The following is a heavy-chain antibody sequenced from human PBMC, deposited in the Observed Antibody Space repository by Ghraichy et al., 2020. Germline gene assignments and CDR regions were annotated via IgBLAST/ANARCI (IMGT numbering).Heavy chain of an antibody. CDR3: ARDRCGSSSWYRDYYFDY. CDR1: GFTFSSYG. Sequence: GGSLRLSCAASGFTFSSYGMHWVRQAPGKGLEWVAVIWYDGSNKYYADSVKGRFTISRDNSKNTLYLQMNSLRAEDTAVYYCARDRCGSSSWYRDYYFDYWGQGTLVTVSS. D-gene: IGHD6-13*01. J-gene: IGHJ4*02. V-gene: IGHV3-33*01. CDR2: IWYDGSNK.